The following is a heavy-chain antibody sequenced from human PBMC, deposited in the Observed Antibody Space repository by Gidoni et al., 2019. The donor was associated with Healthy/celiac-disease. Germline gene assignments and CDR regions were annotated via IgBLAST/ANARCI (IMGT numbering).Heavy chain of an antibody. D-gene: IGHD3-9*01. Sequence: EVQLVESGGGLVQPGGSLRLSCAASGFTFSSYSMNWVRQAPGKGLEWVSYISSSSSTIYYADSVKGRFTISRDNAKNSLYLQMNSLRDEDTAVYYCAGIPRLRYFDWLSAFDPWGQGTLVTVSS. CDR3: AGIPRLRYFDWLSAFDP. CDR1: GFTFSSYS. CDR2: ISSSSSTI. J-gene: IGHJ5*02. V-gene: IGHV3-48*02.